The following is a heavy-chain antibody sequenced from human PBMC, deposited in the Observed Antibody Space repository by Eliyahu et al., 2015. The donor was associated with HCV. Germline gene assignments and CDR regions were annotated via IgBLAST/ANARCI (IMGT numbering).Heavy chain of an antibody. D-gene: IGHD2/OR15-2a*01. CDR2: INPHSGLT. V-gene: IGHV1-2*02. CDR1: GYMFTSHY. J-gene: IGHJ4*02. Sequence: QVQLVQSGAEVKKPGASVKVSCKPSGYMFTSHYIHWVRQAPGQGLEWMGWINPHSGLTNFAQKFRGRITMTRDMSFTTVDIELRSLTSDDTAVYYCARGGLEYRSPIGAALDSWGQGTLLTVSS. CDR3: ARGGLEYRSPIGAALDS.